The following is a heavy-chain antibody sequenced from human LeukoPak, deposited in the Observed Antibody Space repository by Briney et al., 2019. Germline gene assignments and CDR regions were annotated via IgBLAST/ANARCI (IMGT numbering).Heavy chain of an antibody. D-gene: IGHD3-22*01. CDR2: FNSYSTYI. CDR3: ARDSFAGYDSSGYSSYDY. Sequence: GGSLRLSCAASGFSFSDYSMNWVRRATGKGLEGVSFFNSYSTYIYYADSLKGRFTISRDNAKNSLYLQMNSLRAEDTAVYYCARDSFAGYDSSGYSSYDYWGQGTLVTVSS. J-gene: IGHJ4*02. V-gene: IGHV3-21*01. CDR1: GFSFSDYS.